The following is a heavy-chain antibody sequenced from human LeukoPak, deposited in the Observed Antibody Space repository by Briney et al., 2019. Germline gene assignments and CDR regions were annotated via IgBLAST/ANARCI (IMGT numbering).Heavy chain of an antibody. CDR2: INHNGNVN. J-gene: IGHJ4*02. Sequence: GGSLRLSCAASGFTFSSYWMNWARQAPGKGLEWVASINHNGNVNYYVDSVKGRFTISRENAKNSLYLQMNSLRAEDTAVYYCARVGDYYDSSGYYSPSYYFDYWGQGTLVTVSS. CDR3: ARVGDYYDSSGYYSPSYYFDY. CDR1: GFTFSSYW. D-gene: IGHD3-22*01. V-gene: IGHV3-7*01.